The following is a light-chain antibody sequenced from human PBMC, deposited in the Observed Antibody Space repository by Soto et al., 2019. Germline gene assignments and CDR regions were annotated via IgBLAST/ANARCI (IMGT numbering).Light chain of an antibody. CDR3: TSYTSDSTYV. J-gene: IGLJ1*01. CDR2: DVS. V-gene: IGLV2-14*04. Sequence: PRRSRPITRPGNSTDVGRYNYVSWYQQHPGKAPKLMVYDVSNRPSWVSNRFPGSKSGITASLTISGLQAEDEADYYCTSYTSDSTYVFGTVTKVTVL. CDR1: STDVGRYNY.